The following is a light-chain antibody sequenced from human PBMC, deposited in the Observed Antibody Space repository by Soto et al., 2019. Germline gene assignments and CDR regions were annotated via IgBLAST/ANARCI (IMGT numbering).Light chain of an antibody. CDR3: QQYASSPRT. V-gene: IGKV3-20*01. CDR1: QSVAKNY. CDR2: GAS. J-gene: IGKJ1*01. Sequence: EIVLTQSPGTLSLSPGERATLSCRASQSVAKNYLAWYQQRPGQAPRFLIYGASNRATGLPDRFSGSGSGTDFTLTISRLEPEDFAVYYCQQYASSPRTFGQGTKVEIK.